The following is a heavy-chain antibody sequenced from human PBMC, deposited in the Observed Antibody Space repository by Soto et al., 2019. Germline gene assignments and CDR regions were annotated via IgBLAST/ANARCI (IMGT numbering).Heavy chain of an antibody. J-gene: IGHJ3*02. Sequence: QVQLVQSGAEVKKPGSSVKVSCKASGGTFSSYAISWVRQAPGQGLEWMGGIIPIFGTANYAQKFQGRVTITADESTSTAYMELSSLRSEDTAVYYCAREDHTYYYDSSGYVAFDIWGQGTMVTVSS. D-gene: IGHD3-22*01. CDR3: AREDHTYYYDSSGYVAFDI. CDR2: IIPIFGTA. V-gene: IGHV1-69*01. CDR1: GGTFSSYA.